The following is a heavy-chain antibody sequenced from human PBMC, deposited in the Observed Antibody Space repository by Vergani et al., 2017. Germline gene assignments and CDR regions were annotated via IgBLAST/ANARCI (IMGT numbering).Heavy chain of an antibody. V-gene: IGHV1-69*01. Sequence: QVQMVQSGAEVKKPGSSVKVSCKASGGTFSSYAISWVRQAPGQGLEWMGGIIPIFGPANYAQKFQGRVTITADASTCTAYMELSSLRSEDTAVYYCAAGISSWFGNYDYYYMDVWGKGTTVTVSS. CDR2: IIPIFGPA. J-gene: IGHJ6*03. CDR3: AAGISSWFGNYDYYYMDV. D-gene: IGHD6-13*01. CDR1: GGTFSSYA.